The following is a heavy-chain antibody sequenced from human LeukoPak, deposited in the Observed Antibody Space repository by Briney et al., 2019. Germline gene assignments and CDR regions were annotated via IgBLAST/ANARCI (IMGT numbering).Heavy chain of an antibody. D-gene: IGHD6-25*01. CDR3: ARDGQRDYYYYYMDV. V-gene: IGHV1-18*04. CDR1: GYTFTSYY. Sequence: ASVKVSCKASGYTFTSYYMHWVRQAPGQGLEWMGWISAYNGNTNYAQKLQGRVTMTTDTSTSTAYMELRSLRSDDTAVYYCARDGQRDYYYYYMDVWGKGTTVTVSS. CDR2: ISAYNGNT. J-gene: IGHJ6*03.